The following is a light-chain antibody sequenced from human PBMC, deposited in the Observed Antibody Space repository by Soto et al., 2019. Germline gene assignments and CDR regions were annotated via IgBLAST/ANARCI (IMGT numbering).Light chain of an antibody. CDR2: DAS. CDR1: QSVSSY. Sequence: IVLTQSAGTLALSPGERATLSCRASQSVSSYLAWYQQKPGQAPRLLIYDASNRATGIPARFSGSGSGTDFTLTISSLEPEDFAVYYCQQRSNWPPITFGQGTRLEIK. J-gene: IGKJ5*01. CDR3: QQRSNWPPIT. V-gene: IGKV3-11*01.